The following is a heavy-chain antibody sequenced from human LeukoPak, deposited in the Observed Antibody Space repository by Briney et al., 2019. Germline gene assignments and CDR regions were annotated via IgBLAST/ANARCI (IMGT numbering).Heavy chain of an antibody. Sequence: GASVKISCKASGFTFNSYDINWVRQASGQGLEWMGWMNPNSGNTGYAQKFQDRVTMTRNTSISTAYMELSSLRSDETAVYYCARGRRDSRQFDYWGQGTLVTVSS. CDR3: ARGRRDSRQFDY. V-gene: IGHV1-8*01. CDR2: MNPNSGNT. D-gene: IGHD3-10*01. CDR1: GFTFNSYD. J-gene: IGHJ4*02.